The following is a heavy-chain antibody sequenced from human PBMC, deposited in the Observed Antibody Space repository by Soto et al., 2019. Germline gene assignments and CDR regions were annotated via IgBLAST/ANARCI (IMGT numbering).Heavy chain of an antibody. CDR1: GFTFSTYD. V-gene: IGHV3-30*18. CDR2: ISYDGSDT. Sequence: QVQLVESGGGVVQPGRSLRLSCAASGFTFSTYDMHWVRQAPGKGLEWVTVISYDGSDTYYADSVKGRFTISRDNSKNTLYLQMSSLRPEDTAVYYCAKDRSLGCGGDCPFDYWGQGTLVTVSS. CDR3: AKDRSLGCGGDCPFDY. D-gene: IGHD2-21*02. J-gene: IGHJ4*02.